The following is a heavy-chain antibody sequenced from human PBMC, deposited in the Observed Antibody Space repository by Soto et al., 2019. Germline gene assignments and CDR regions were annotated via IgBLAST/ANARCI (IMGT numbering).Heavy chain of an antibody. D-gene: IGHD3-22*01. V-gene: IGHV1-69*12. J-gene: IGHJ4*02. Sequence: QVRLVQSGAEVKKTESSVKVSCEASGTTFSNFAIGWVRQAPGQGLEWMGGIILPFGTPNYAQKCQGRVTISADESMTTVYMELRGLRSGDTAVYYCVRGPDYEGYLDYWGQGTLVTVSS. CDR3: VRGPDYEGYLDY. CDR1: GTTFSNFA. CDR2: IILPFGTP.